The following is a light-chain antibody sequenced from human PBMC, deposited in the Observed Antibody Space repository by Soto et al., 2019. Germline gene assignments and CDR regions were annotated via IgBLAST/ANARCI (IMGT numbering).Light chain of an antibody. CDR1: QSISSRY. V-gene: IGKV3-20*01. Sequence: EIVLTQSPGTLSLSPGERATLSCRASQSISSRYLAWYQQKPGQAPRLLIYGASSRATGIPDRFSGSGSGTDFTLTISRLEPEDFAVYYCQQYGSSMTWTFGQGTKVDIK. J-gene: IGKJ1*01. CDR3: QQYGSSMTWT. CDR2: GAS.